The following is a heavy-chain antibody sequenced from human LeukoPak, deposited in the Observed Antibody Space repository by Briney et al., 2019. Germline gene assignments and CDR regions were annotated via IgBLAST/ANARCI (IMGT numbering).Heavy chain of an antibody. CDR3: ARGPLRYCSSTSCRRGSFADY. J-gene: IGHJ4*02. CDR2: INPSGGST. CDR1: GYTFTSYY. D-gene: IGHD2-2*01. Sequence: ASVKVSRKASGYTFTSYYMHWVRQAPGQGLEWMGIINPSGGSTSYAQKFQGRVTMTRDTSTSTVYMELSSLRSEDTAVYYCARGPLRYCSSTSCRRGSFADYWGQGTLVTVSS. V-gene: IGHV1-46*01.